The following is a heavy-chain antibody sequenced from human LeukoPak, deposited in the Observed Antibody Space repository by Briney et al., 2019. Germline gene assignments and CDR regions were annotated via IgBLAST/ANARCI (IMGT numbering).Heavy chain of an antibody. J-gene: IGHJ6*02. V-gene: IGHV1-18*01. CDR2: ISAYNGNT. D-gene: IGHD5-18*01. CDR1: GYTFTSYG. CDR3: ARDGLIQLWSSGMDV. Sequence: EASVKVSCTASGYTFTSYGISWVRQAPGQGLEWMGWISAYNGNTNYAQKLQGRVTMTTDTSTSTAYMELRSLRSDDTAVYYCARDGLIQLWSSGMDVWGQGTTVTVSS.